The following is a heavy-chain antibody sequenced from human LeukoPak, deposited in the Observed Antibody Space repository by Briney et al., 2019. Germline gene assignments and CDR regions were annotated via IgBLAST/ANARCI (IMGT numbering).Heavy chain of an antibody. CDR1: GYTFTGYY. J-gene: IGHJ4*02. Sequence: GASVKVSCKASGYTFTGYYMHWVRQAPGQGLEWMGWINPNSGGTNYAQKFQGRVTMTRDTFISTAYMELSRLRSDDTAVYYCARGEYDSSGYRPLDYWGQGTLVTVSS. V-gene: IGHV1-2*02. D-gene: IGHD3-22*01. CDR2: INPNSGGT. CDR3: ARGEYDSSGYRPLDY.